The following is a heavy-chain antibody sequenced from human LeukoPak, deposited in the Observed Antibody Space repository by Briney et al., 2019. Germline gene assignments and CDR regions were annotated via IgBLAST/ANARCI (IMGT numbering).Heavy chain of an antibody. CDR3: ASSLDSSGWFAPYHYYYGMDV. Sequence: SVKVSCKASGGTFSSYAISWVRQAPGQGLEWMGGIIPIFGTANYAQKFQGRVTITADESTSTAYMELSSLRSEDTAVYYCASSLDSSGWFAPYHYYYGMDVWGKGTTVTVSS. CDR1: GGTFSSYA. V-gene: IGHV1-69*13. D-gene: IGHD6-19*01. J-gene: IGHJ6*04. CDR2: IIPIFGTA.